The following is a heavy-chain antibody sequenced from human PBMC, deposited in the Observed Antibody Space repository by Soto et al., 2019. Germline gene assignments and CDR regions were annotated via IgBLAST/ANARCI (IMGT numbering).Heavy chain of an antibody. CDR3: ARDHAGSYYGSGRFDP. CDR1: GGSISSGDYY. Sequence: SETLSLTCTVSGGSISSGDYYWSWIRQPPGKGLEWIGYIYYSGSTYYNPSLKSRVTISVDTSKNQFSLKLSSVTAADTAVYYCARDHAGSYYGSGRFDPWGQGTLVTVSS. J-gene: IGHJ5*02. CDR2: IYYSGST. V-gene: IGHV4-30-4*01. D-gene: IGHD3-10*01.